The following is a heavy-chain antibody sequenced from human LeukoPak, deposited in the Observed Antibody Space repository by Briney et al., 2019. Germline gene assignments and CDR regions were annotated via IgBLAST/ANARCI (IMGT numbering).Heavy chain of an antibody. J-gene: IGHJ6*02. D-gene: IGHD6-6*01. CDR2: ISSSSSYI. V-gene: IGHV3-21*04. CDR3: ARVKYSSSFADGMDV. CDR1: GFTFSSYS. Sequence: GSLRLSCAASGFTFSSYSMNWVRQAPGKGLEWVSSISSSSSYIYYADSVKGRFTISRDNSKNTLYLQMNSLRAEDTAVYYCARVKYSSSFADGMDVWGQGTTVPVSS.